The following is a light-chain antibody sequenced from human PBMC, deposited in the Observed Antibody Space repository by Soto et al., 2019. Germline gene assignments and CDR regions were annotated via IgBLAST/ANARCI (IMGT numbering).Light chain of an antibody. J-gene: IGKJ1*01. CDR1: QSVSSY. CDR2: GAS. V-gene: IGKV3-15*01. CDR3: QQYNNWPRT. Sequence: EIVLTQSPATLSLSPGERSTLSCRASQSVSSYLAWYQHKPGQAPRLLIYGASTRATGIPARFSGSGSETEFTLTITSLQSEDFAVYYCQQYNNWPRTFGQGTKVDIK.